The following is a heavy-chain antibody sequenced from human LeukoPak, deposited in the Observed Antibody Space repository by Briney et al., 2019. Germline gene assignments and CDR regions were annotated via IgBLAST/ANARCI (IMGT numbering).Heavy chain of an antibody. CDR2: IYSGST. J-gene: IGHJ4*02. Sequence: PSETLSLTCTVSDGAITGYYWGWIRQPPGKGLEWIGHIYSGSTNYNPSLKSRVTISLDTSKNHVSLKLNSVIAADTAVYYCARGYSTSWTYYFDYWGQGALVTVSS. CDR1: DGAITGYY. V-gene: IGHV4-59*01. CDR3: ARGYSTSWTYYFDY. D-gene: IGHD6-13*01.